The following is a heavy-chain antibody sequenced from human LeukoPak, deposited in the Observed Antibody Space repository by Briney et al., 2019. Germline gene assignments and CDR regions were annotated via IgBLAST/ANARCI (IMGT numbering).Heavy chain of an antibody. Sequence: GGSLRLSCAASGFIISNFGMHWVRQAPGKGLEWVAVVSYDGTKKYYADSVKGRFTISRDNAKNSLYLQMNSLRAEDTAVYYCAELGITMIGGVWGKGTAVTISS. CDR1: GFIISNFG. J-gene: IGHJ6*04. D-gene: IGHD3-10*02. CDR2: VSYDGTKK. CDR3: AELGITMIGGV. V-gene: IGHV3-30*18.